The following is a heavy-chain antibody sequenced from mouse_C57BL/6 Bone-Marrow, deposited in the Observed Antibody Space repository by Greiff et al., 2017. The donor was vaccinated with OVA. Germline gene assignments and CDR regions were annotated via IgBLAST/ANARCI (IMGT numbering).Heavy chain of an antibody. CDR1: GYSFTSYY. Sequence: QVQLKESGPELVKPGASVKISCKASGYSFTSYYIHWVKQRPGQGLEWIGWIYPGSGNTKYNEKFKGKATLTADTSSSTAYMQLSSLTSEDSAVYYCACGYSSFAYWGQGTLVTVSA. CDR3: ACGYSSFAY. CDR2: IYPGSGNT. J-gene: IGHJ3*01. D-gene: IGHD2-3*01. V-gene: IGHV1-66*01.